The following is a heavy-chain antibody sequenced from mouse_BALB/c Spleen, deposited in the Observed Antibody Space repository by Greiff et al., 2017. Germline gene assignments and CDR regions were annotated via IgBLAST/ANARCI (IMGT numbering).Heavy chain of an antibody. CDR2: IYPENGDT. CDR1: GFTFTDYY. Sequence: VQLQQSGAELVRSGASVKLSCTASGFTFTDYYMHWVKQRPEQGLEWIGWIYPENGDTEYAPKFQGKATMTADTSSNTAYLQLSSLTSEDTAVYSGNVRARNWDVYFDYWGQGTTLTVSA. V-gene: IGHV14-4*02. CDR3: NVRARNWDVYFDY. J-gene: IGHJ2*01. D-gene: IGHD4-1*01.